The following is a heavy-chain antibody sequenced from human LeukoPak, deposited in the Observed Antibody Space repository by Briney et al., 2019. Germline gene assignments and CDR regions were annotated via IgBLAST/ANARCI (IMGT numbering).Heavy chain of an antibody. CDR3: ARSRESFGVVIPSWFDP. D-gene: IGHD3-3*01. V-gene: IGHV4-61*02. CDR1: GGSISSVRSF. Sequence: SQTLSLTCTVSGGSISSVRSFWSWIRQPAGKRLEWIGRIYTSGSTNYNPSLEGRVTISLDTSKDQLSLKLTSLTAADTAVYYCARSRESFGVVIPSWFDPWGPGTLVTVSS. J-gene: IGHJ5*01. CDR2: IYTSGST.